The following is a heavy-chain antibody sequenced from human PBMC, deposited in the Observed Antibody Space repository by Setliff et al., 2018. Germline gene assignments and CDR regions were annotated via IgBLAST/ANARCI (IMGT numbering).Heavy chain of an antibody. CDR2: IIPIFGNT. D-gene: IGHD2-2*01. Sequence: ASVKVSCKASGDTFSSYAINWVRQAPGQGLEWMGGIIPIFGNTNYVQKLQGRVTMTTDTSTSTAYMELKSLRPDDTAVYYCARDRSNIVVVPSGAKFDPWGQGTLVTV. J-gene: IGHJ5*02. V-gene: IGHV1-18*01. CDR3: ARDRSNIVVVPSGAKFDP. CDR1: GDTFSSYA.